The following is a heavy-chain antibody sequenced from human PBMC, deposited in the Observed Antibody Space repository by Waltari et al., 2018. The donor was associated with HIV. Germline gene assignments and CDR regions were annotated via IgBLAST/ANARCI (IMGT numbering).Heavy chain of an antibody. CDR2: VNPANGVT. CDR3: ARGESATWANLDF. V-gene: IGHV1-2*04. D-gene: IGHD1-26*01. Sequence: QVQLVQSAAELKSPGASVQIACRTSGYTFTAFHIHWVRQAPGEGLQWVGWVNPANGVTNYAQELQDWVSVTTDRSITTVYLTLKRLRSDDTAVYYCARGESATWANLDFWGQGTVVSVSS. CDR1: GYTFTAFH. J-gene: IGHJ4*01.